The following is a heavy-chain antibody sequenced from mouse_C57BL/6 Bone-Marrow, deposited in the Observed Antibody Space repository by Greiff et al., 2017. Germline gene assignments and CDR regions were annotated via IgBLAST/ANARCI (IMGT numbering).Heavy chain of an antibody. V-gene: IGHV1-9*01. CDR1: GYTFTGYW. D-gene: IGHD2-1*01. CDR3: ARKSIYYGNYDWFAY. J-gene: IGHJ3*01. CDR2: ILPGSGST. Sequence: VQRVESGAELMKPGASVKLSCKATGYTFTGYWLEWVKQRPGHGLEWIGEILPGSGSTNYNEKFKGKATFTADTSSNTAYMQLSSLTTEDSAIYYCARKSIYYGNYDWFAYWGQGTLVTVSA.